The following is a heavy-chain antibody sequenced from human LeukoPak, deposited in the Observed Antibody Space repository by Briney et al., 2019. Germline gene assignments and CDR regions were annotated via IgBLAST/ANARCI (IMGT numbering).Heavy chain of an antibody. Sequence: GGPLRLSCAASGFTFSSYGMHWVRKAPGKGLEGVAVIWYDGSNKYYADSVKGRFTISRDNSKNTLYLQMNSLRAEDTAVYYCARDTSFEYFDYWGQGTLVTVSS. J-gene: IGHJ4*02. CDR3: ARDTSFEYFDY. V-gene: IGHV3-33*01. CDR2: IWYDGSNK. CDR1: GFTFSSYG. D-gene: IGHD3-9*01.